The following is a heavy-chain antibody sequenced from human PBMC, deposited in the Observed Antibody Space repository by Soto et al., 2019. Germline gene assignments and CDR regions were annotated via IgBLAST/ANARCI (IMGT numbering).Heavy chain of an antibody. Sequence: PSETLSLTCTVSGGSISSGGYYWSWIRQHPWKGLEWIGYIYYSGSTYYNPSLKSRVTISVDTSKNQFSLKLSSVTAADTAVYYCARVLAYGGPYYDFWSGYIAPQTAFDYWGQGXLVTVHS. CDR1: GGSISSGGYY. V-gene: IGHV4-31*03. CDR3: ARVLAYGGPYYDFWSGYIAPQTAFDY. CDR2: IYYSGST. J-gene: IGHJ4*02. D-gene: IGHD3-3*01.